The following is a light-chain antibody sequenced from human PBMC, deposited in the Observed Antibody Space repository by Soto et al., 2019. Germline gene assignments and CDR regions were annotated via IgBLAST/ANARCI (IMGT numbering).Light chain of an antibody. J-gene: IGKJ1*01. CDR2: GAS. CDR1: QSVSSTY. Sequence: EIVLTQSPGTLSLSPGERATLSGRASQSVSSTYLAWYQQKPGQAPRLLIYGASNRATGIPDRFSGSGSGPDFPLTINRLEPEDFVVYYCQQYGTPPVTFGEGSKVEVK. V-gene: IGKV3-20*01. CDR3: QQYGTPPVT.